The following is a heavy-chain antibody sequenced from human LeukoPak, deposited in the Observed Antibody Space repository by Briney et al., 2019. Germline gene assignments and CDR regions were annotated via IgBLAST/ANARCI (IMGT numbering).Heavy chain of an antibody. V-gene: IGHV4-4*07. CDR2: IYTSGST. D-gene: IGHD3-3*01. J-gene: IGHJ6*03. CDR1: GGSISSYY. Sequence: KPSETLSLTCTVSGGSISSYYWSWIRQPAGKGLEWIGRIYTSGSTNYNPSLKSRVTMSVDTSKNQYSLKLSSVTAADTAVYYCARGRYYDFWSGYYRDYYYYYYMDVWGKGTTVTVSS. CDR3: ARGRYYDFWSGYYRDYYYYYYMDV.